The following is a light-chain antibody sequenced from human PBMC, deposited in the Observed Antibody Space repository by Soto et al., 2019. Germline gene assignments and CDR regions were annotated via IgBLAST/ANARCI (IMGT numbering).Light chain of an antibody. CDR1: QSVLYSSNNKKY. CDR2: WAS. V-gene: IGKV4-1*01. Sequence: DIVMTESPDSLAVSLGERATINCKSSQSVLYSSNNKKYLAWYQQKPGQPPKLLIYWASTRESGVPDRFSGSGSGTDFPLTISSLQAEDVAIYYCQQYYSTLYTFGQGTKLEIK. CDR3: QQYYSTLYT. J-gene: IGKJ2*01.